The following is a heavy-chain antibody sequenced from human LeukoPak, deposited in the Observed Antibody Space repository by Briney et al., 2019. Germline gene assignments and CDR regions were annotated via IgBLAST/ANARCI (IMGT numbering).Heavy chain of an antibody. Sequence: GGSLRLSCAASGFTFSIYSMGWVRQAPGKGLEWVSSIGLSRNYIHYADSAKGRFTISRDNAKNSLYLQMNSLRVEDTAVYYCTRDLVLGSGSYGQWGQGTLVTVSS. J-gene: IGHJ4*02. CDR2: IGLSRNYI. D-gene: IGHD3-10*01. V-gene: IGHV3-21*01. CDR1: GFTFSIYS. CDR3: TRDLVLGSGSYGQ.